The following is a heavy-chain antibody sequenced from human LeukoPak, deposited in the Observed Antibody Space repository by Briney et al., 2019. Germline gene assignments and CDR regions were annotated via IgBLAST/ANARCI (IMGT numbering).Heavy chain of an antibody. J-gene: IGHJ3*02. D-gene: IGHD2-2*02. V-gene: IGHV3-21*01. CDR3: ARDRIPAAITGDAFDI. CDR1: GFTFSSYS. Sequence: GGSLRLSCAASGFTFSSYSMNWVRQAPGKGLEWVSSISSSSSYMYYADSVKGRFTISRDNAKNSLYLQMNSLRAEDTAVYYCARDRIPAAITGDAFDIWGQETMVTVSS. CDR2: ISSSSSYM.